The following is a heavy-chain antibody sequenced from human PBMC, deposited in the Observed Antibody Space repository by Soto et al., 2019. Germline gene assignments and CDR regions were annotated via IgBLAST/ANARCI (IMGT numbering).Heavy chain of an antibody. Sequence: LALTCTVSGGSVSSGSYYWSWIRQPPGKELEWIGYIYYSGSTNYNPSLKSRVTISVDTSKNQFSLKLSSVSAADTAVYYCASFSVASDAFDIWGQGTMVTVSS. J-gene: IGHJ3*02. CDR2: IYYSGST. CDR3: ASFSVASDAFDI. V-gene: IGHV4-61*01. D-gene: IGHD5-12*01. CDR1: GGSVSSGSYY.